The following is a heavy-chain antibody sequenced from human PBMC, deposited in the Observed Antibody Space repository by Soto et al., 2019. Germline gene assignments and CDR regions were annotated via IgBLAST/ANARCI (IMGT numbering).Heavy chain of an antibody. D-gene: IGHD3-22*01. CDR2: IYHTGNA. CDR1: GDSISNSRFY. J-gene: IGHJ4*02. V-gene: IGHV4-39*01. Sequence: PSETLSLTCSVSGDSISNSRFYWAWIRQPPGEGLEWIGSIYHTGNAYYNPSLKSRVTISVDTSKNQFSLKLTSVTAADTAVYYCARLGAYYQALDSWGQGTLVTVSS. CDR3: ARLGAYYQALDS.